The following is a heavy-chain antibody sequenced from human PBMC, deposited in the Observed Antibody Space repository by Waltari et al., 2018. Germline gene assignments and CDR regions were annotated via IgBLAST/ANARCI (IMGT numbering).Heavy chain of an antibody. CDR2: INHSGST. J-gene: IGHJ5*02. CDR3: ARGYFKRGTMVRGVKAHFDP. Sequence: QVQLQQWGAGLLKPSETLSLTCAVYGGSFSGYYWSWIRQPPGKGLEWIGEINHSGSTNYNPSLKSRVTISVDTSKNQFSLKLSSVTAADTAVYYCARGYFKRGTMVRGVKAHFDPWGQGTLVTVSS. V-gene: IGHV4-34*01. CDR1: GGSFSGYY. D-gene: IGHD3-10*01.